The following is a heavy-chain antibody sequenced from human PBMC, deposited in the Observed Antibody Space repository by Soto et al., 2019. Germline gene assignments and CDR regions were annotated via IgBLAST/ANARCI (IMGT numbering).Heavy chain of an antibody. Sequence: SETLSLTCTVSGGSISSGGYYWSWIRQHQGKGLEWIGYIYYSGSTYYNPSLKSRVTISVDTSKSQFSLKLSSVTAADTAVYYCARGIAAAGSYFDYWGQGTLVTVSS. D-gene: IGHD6-13*01. V-gene: IGHV4-31*03. CDR2: IYYSGST. CDR1: GGSISSGGYY. J-gene: IGHJ4*02. CDR3: ARGIAAAGSYFDY.